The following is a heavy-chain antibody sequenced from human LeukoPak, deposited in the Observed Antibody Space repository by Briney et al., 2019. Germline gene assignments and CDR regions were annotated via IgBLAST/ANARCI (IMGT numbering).Heavy chain of an antibody. CDR3: ARHEGVVPAAGNWFNP. CDR2: IYHVGTT. Sequence: SETLSLTCSVSGFSINSGYYWGWIRQPPGKGLEWIGSIYHVGTTYYNSSLRSRVTISVDTSKNQFSLKLTSVTAADTAVYYCARHEGVVPAAGNWFNPWGQGTLVTVSS. D-gene: IGHD2-2*01. J-gene: IGHJ5*02. V-gene: IGHV4-38-2*02. CDR1: GFSINSGYY.